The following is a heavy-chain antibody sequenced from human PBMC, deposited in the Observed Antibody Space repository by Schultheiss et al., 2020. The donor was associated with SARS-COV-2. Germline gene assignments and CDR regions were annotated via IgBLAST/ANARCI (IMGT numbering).Heavy chain of an antibody. D-gene: IGHD3-3*01. V-gene: IGHV4-59*10. CDR3: ARDLWSGPDKDWFDP. CDR1: GGSFSGYY. Sequence: SETLSLTCAVYGGSFSGYYWSWIRQPPGKGLEWIGRIYTSGSTNYNPSLKSRVTMSVDTSKNQFSLKLSSVTAADTAVYYCARDLWSGPDKDWFDPWGQGPLVTVSS. J-gene: IGHJ5*02. CDR2: IYTSGST.